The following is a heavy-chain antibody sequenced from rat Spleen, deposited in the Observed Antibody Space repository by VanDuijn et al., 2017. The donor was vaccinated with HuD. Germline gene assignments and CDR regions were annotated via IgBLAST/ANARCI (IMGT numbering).Heavy chain of an antibody. CDR3: VRQDTSGYSNWFAY. CDR2: IPNAGGSP. V-gene: IGHV5S23*01. Sequence: EVQLVESGGGLVQPGRSLKLSCAASGFTFSDYAMAWVRQAPAKGLEWVTSIPNAGGSPYYRDSVKGRFTISRDNAKSTLYLQMDSLRSEDTATYYCVRQDTSGYSNWFAYWGQGTLVTVSS. CDR1: GFTFSDYA. J-gene: IGHJ3*01. D-gene: IGHD4-3*01.